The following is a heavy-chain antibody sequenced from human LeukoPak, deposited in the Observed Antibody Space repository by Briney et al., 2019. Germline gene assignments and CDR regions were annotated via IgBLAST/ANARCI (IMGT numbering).Heavy chain of an antibody. J-gene: IGHJ3*02. V-gene: IGHV3-30*02. CDR1: GFTFSSYG. CDR3: AKAACYYYDSSGYDCSDAFDI. CDR2: IRYDGSNK. D-gene: IGHD3-22*01. Sequence: GGSLRLSCAASGFTFSSYGMHWVRQAPGKGLEWVAFIRYDGSNKYYADSVKGRFTISRDNSKNTLYLQMNSLRAEDTAVYYCAKAACYYYDSSGYDCSDAFDIWGQGTMATVSS.